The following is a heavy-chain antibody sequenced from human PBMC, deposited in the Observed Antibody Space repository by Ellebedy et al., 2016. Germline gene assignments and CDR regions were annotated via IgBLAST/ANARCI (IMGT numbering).Heavy chain of an antibody. V-gene: IGHV4-61*01. CDR1: GDSVNTGSYY. J-gene: IGHJ5*02. Sequence: SETLSLTCTVSGDSVNTGSYYWSWIRQPPGKELEWLGYFYYSGSTKTNPSLKTRVTISADTSKNQFSLKLRSVTAADTAVYYCARIPAGSRGSALNWFDPWGQGTLVTVSS. CDR3: ARIPAGSRGSALNWFDP. D-gene: IGHD3-10*01. CDR2: FYYSGST.